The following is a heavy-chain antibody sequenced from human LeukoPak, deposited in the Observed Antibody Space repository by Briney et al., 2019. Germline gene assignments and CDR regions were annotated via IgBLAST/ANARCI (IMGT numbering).Heavy chain of an antibody. CDR3: ARVSTTMTTYWFDP. V-gene: IGHV3-48*03. CDR2: ISSTGSTI. Sequence: GGSLRLSCAASGFTFSTSEMNWVRQAPRQVLERVSYISSTGSTIYYADSVQGRFTISRDNAKKSLYLQMTGLRVEDTAIYYCARVSTTMTTYWFDPWGQGTLVSVCS. CDR1: GFTFSTSE. D-gene: IGHD4-17*01. J-gene: IGHJ5*02.